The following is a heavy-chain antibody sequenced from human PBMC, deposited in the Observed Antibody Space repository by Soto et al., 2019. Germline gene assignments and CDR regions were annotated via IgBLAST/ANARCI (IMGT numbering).Heavy chain of an antibody. Sequence: QVQLQESGPGLVKPSETLSLTCTVSGGSVSSGSYYWSWIRQPPGKGLAWIGYIYYSGSTNYNPSLKSRVTISIDKSKNQFSLKLSSVTAADTAVYYCGVTLAVAGTDAFDIWGQGTMVTVSS. V-gene: IGHV4-61*01. D-gene: IGHD6-19*01. J-gene: IGHJ3*02. CDR2: IYYSGST. CDR1: GGSVSSGSYY. CDR3: GVTLAVAGTDAFDI.